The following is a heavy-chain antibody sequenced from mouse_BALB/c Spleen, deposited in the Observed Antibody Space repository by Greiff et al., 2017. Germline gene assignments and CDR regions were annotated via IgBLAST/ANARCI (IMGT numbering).Heavy chain of an antibody. CDR1: GFTFSSFG. V-gene: IGHV5-17*02. J-gene: IGHJ2*01. Sequence: EVMLVESGGGLVQPGGSRKLSCAASGFTFSSFGMHWVRQAPEKGLEWVAYISSGSSTIYYADTVKGRFTISRDNPKNTLFLQMTSLRSEDTAMYYCARGDYRYDEGVFDYWGQGTTLTVSS. CDR3: ARGDYRYDEGVFDY. CDR2: ISSGSSTI. D-gene: IGHD2-14*01.